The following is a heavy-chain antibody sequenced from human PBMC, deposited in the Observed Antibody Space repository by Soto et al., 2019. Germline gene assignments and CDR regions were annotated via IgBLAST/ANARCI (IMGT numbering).Heavy chain of an antibody. CDR3: AKDRRADWESYYYYAMDV. CDR2: IIPIYGTA. V-gene: IGHV1-69*01. Sequence: QVQLVQSGAEVKKPGSSVKVSCKASGGTFSSVTISWVRQAPGQGLEWMGGIIPIYGTANYAQKFQGRVTITADASTRTAYMELSSLRSQDTAVYYCAKDRRADWESYYYYAMDVWGQGTTVTVSS. J-gene: IGHJ6*02. D-gene: IGHD1-26*01. CDR1: GGTFSSVT.